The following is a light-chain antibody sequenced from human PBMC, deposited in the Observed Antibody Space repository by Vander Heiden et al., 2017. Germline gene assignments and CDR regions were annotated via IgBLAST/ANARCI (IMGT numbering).Light chain of an antibody. J-gene: IGKJ3*01. CDR1: QSVSSY. CDR3: QQRINGPPLVT. V-gene: IGKV3-11*01. Sequence: EIVLTQSPATLSLSPGERATLSCRASQSVSSYLAWYQQKPGQAPRLLIYDASNRATGIPARFSGSGYGTDFTLTISSLEPEDFAVYYCQQRINGPPLVTFGHGTKVDIK. CDR2: DAS.